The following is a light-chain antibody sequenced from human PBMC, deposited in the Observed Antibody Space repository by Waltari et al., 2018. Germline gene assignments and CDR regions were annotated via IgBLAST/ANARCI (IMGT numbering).Light chain of an antibody. V-gene: IGLV3-21*02. Sequence: SHVLTQPPSVSVAPAQTARITCGGNNIGSNSVHWYQQKPGQSPVLAVYDDSDRPTGTPERCSGSNSGNTATPTISRVEVGDEADYYCQVWDSSSDHYVFGSGTKVTVL. J-gene: IGLJ1*01. CDR2: DDS. CDR1: NIGSNS. CDR3: QVWDSSSDHYV.